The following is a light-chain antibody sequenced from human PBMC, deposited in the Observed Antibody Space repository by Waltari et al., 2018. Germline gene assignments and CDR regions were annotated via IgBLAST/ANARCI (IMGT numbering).Light chain of an antibody. V-gene: IGLV2-14*01. CDR2: DVS. Sequence: QSALTQPASVSGSPGQSITISCTGTSSDVGGYNYVSWYQQHPGKAPKLMIYDVSKRPSGVSIRFSGSKSGNTASLTISGLQAEDEADYYCSSYTSSSTSVFGTGTKVTVL. CDR1: SSDVGGYNY. J-gene: IGLJ1*01. CDR3: SSYTSSSTSV.